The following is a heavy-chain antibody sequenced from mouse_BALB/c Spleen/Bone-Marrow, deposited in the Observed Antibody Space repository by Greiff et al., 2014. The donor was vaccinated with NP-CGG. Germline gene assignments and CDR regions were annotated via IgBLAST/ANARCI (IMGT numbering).Heavy chain of an antibody. CDR3: ARPRMITTYFDV. CDR2: INTGGTYI. Sequence: EVQGVESGGGLVKPGGSLKLSCAASGFTFSTYAMSWVRQTPEKRLEWVATINTGGTYIYYADSVKGRFTISRDNAKNTLYLQMSSLWSEDTAMFYCARPRMITTYFDVWGAGTTVTVSS. D-gene: IGHD2-4*01. J-gene: IGHJ1*01. CDR1: GFTFSTYA. V-gene: IGHV5-9-3*01.